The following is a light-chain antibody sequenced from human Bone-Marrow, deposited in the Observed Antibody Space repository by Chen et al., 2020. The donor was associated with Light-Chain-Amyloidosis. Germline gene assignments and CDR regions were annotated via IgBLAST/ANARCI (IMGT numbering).Light chain of an antibody. CDR3: QQYGSSPWP. Sequence: EIVLTQSPGTLSLSPGERATLSCGASQSVSSRFFAWYQQKPGQAPRLLIYGVSSRATGIPDRVSGSGSGTDFTLTISRLEPEDFAVYYCQQYGSSPWPFGQGTKVEIK. J-gene: IGKJ1*01. CDR1: QSVSSRF. CDR2: GVS. V-gene: IGKV3-20*01.